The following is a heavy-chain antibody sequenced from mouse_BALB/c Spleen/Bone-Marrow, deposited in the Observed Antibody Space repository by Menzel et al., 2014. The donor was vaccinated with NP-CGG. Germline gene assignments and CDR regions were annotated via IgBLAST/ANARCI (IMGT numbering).Heavy chain of an antibody. CDR3: ARVYGNYDAMDY. J-gene: IGHJ4*01. CDR1: GYTFTTYT. Sequence: VKLMGSGAELARPGASVKMSCRASGYTFTTYTMHWVKQRPGQGLEWIGYINPSSGYTYYNQKFKDKATLTADKSSSAAYLQLSSLTSEDSAVYYCARVYGNYDAMDYWGQGTSVTVSS. D-gene: IGHD2-1*01. V-gene: IGHV1-4*01. CDR2: INPSSGYT.